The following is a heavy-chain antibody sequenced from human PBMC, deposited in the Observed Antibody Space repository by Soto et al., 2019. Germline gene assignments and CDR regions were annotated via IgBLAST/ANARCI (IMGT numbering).Heavy chain of an antibody. J-gene: IGHJ2*01. D-gene: IGHD6-19*01. Sequence: GLDLEWLALIYWDDDKRYSPSLKSRLTITKDTSKNQVVLTMTNMDPVDTATYYCAHRRRITVAGTRYWYFDLWGRGTLVTVSS. CDR3: AHRRRITVAGTRYWYFDL. V-gene: IGHV2-5*02. CDR2: IYWDDDK.